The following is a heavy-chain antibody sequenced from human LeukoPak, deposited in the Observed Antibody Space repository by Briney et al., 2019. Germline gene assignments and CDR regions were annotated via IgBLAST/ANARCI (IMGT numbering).Heavy chain of an antibody. V-gene: IGHV3-74*01. CDR3: ARDGSLPDY. D-gene: IGHD5-12*01. Sequence: PGGSLRLSCAASQFTFSSYWMHWVRQAPGKGLGWVSFITSDGSSTSYADYVKGRFTISRDNAKNMLYLQMNSLRAEDTAVYYCARDGSLPDYWGQGTLVTVSP. CDR1: QFTFSSYW. J-gene: IGHJ4*02. CDR2: ITSDGSST.